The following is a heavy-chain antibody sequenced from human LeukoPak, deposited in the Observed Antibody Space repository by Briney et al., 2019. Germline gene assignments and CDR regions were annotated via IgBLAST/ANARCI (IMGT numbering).Heavy chain of an antibody. V-gene: IGHV1-2*02. J-gene: IGHJ5*02. CDR1: GYTFTGYY. D-gene: IGHD6-19*01. CDR3: ARLSIAVAGPGPP. CDR2: INPSSGGT. Sequence: ASVKVSCKASGYTFTGYYMHWVRQAPGQGLEWMGWINPSSGGTNYAQKFQGRVTMTRDTSISTAYMELSRLRSDDTAVYYCARLSIAVAGPGPPWGQGTLVTVSS.